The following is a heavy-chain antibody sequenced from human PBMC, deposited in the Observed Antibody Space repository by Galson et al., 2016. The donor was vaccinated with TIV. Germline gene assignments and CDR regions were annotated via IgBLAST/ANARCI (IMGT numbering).Heavy chain of an antibody. CDR3: ARGKERVINYYYYMDV. Sequence: SVNVSCKASGGTFSSYGISWVQQAPGQGLEWMGGINPVFGIPNYAQKFQGRVTITADESTSTAYMELTSLRSEDTAVYYCARGKERVINYYYYMDVWGKGTTITVPS. CDR1: GGTFSSYG. CDR2: INPVFGIP. V-gene: IGHV1-69*13. D-gene: IGHD3-3*01. J-gene: IGHJ6*03.